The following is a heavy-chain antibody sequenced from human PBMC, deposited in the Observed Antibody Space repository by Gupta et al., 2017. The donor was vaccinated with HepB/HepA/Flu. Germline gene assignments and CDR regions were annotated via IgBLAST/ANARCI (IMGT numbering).Heavy chain of an antibody. D-gene: IGHD4-17*01. V-gene: IGHV1-46*01. CDR1: GYTFTSYY. CDR2: INPSGGST. J-gene: IGHJ3*02. CDR3: ARDLTSVTTQRGDAFDI. Sequence: QVQLVQSGAEVKKPGASVKVSCKASGYTFTSYYMPWVRQAPGQGLEWMGIINPSGGSTSYAQKFQGRVTMTGDTSTSTVYMELSSLRSEDTAVYYCARDLTSVTTQRGDAFDIWGQGTMVTVSS.